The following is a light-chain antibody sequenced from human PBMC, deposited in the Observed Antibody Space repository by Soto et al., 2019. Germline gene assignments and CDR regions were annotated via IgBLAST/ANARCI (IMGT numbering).Light chain of an antibody. CDR3: SSYAGRNFV. J-gene: IGLJ1*01. V-gene: IGLV2-8*01. CDR2: EVN. Sequence: QSVLTQPPSASGSPGQSVTISCTGLSSDVGGNNFVSWYQQYSGKAPQLLIYEVNKRPSGVPDRFSGSKSGNTASLTVSGFQVEDEADYYCSSYAGRNFVFGTGTKLTVL. CDR1: SSDVGGNNF.